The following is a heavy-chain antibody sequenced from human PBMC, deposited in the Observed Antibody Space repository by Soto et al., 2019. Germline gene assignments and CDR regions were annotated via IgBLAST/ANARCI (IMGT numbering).Heavy chain of an antibody. CDR1: GYSFTSYW. V-gene: IGHV5-51*01. CDR2: IYPGDSDT. CDR3: ARDPSPYCSGGSCYLLYYFDY. Sequence: GESLKISCKGSGYSFTSYWIGWVRQMPGKGLEWMGIIYPGDSDTSYSPSFQGQVTISADKSISTAYLQWSSLRAEDTAVYYCARDPSPYCSGGSCYLLYYFDYWGQGTLVTVSS. D-gene: IGHD2-15*01. J-gene: IGHJ4*02.